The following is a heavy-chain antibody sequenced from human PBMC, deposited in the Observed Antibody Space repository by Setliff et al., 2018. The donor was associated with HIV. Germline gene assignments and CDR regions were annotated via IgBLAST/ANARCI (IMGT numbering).Heavy chain of an antibody. D-gene: IGHD6-6*01. V-gene: IGHV3-33*01. CDR2: IWYDGSNE. CDR1: GFTFSTYG. CDR3: ARGGKQRVYYYGMDV. Sequence: PGGSLRLSCAASGFTFSTYGMHWVRQAPGKGLEWVAVIWYDGSNEYYADSVKGRFTISRDNSKNTLYLQMNSLRAEDTAVYYCARGGKQRVYYYGMDVWGQGTTVTVSS. J-gene: IGHJ6*02.